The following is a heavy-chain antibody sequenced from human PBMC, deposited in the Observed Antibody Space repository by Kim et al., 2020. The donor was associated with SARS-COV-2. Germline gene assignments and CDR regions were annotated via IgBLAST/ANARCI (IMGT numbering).Heavy chain of an antibody. D-gene: IGHD4-17*01. CDR1: GGSISSSSYY. V-gene: IGHV4-39*01. CDR3: ARRPSTTVTVDY. J-gene: IGHJ4*02. CDR2: IYYSGNT. Sequence: SETLSLTCTVSGGSISSSSYYWGWIRQPPGKVLEWIGSIYYSGNTYYNPSLKSRVTISVDTSKNQFSLKLSSVTAADTAVYYCARRPSTTVTVDYWGQGTLVTVSS.